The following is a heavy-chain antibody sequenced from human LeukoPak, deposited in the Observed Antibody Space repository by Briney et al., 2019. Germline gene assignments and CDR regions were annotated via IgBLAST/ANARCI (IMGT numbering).Heavy chain of an antibody. D-gene: IGHD2-2*01. CDR3: ARSRKISYCSSTSCYGPRDY. CDR2: IYPGDSDT. Sequence: KYGESLKISCKGSGYSFTSYWIGWVRQMPVKGLEWMGIIYPGDSDTRYSPSFQGQVTISADKSISTAYLQWSSLKASDTAMYYCARSRKISYCSSTSCYGPRDYWGQGTLVTVSS. J-gene: IGHJ4*02. V-gene: IGHV5-51*01. CDR1: GYSFTSYW.